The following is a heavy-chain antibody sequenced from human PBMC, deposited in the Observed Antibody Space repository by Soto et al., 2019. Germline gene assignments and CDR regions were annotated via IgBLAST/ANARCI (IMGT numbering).Heavy chain of an antibody. V-gene: IGHV3-33*01. Sequence: QVQLVESGGGVVQPGRSLRLSCAASGFTFSSYGMHWVRQAPGKGLEWVAVIWYDGSNKYYADSVKGRFTISRDNSKNTLYLQMNSLRGEDTVVYYCAREGVVVAATEYYYYYMDVWGKGTTVSVSS. CDR1: GFTFSSYG. CDR3: AREGVVVAATEYYYYYMDV. D-gene: IGHD2-15*01. J-gene: IGHJ6*03. CDR2: IWYDGSNK.